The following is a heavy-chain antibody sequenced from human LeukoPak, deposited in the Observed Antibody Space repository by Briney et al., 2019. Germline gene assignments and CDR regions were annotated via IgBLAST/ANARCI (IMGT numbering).Heavy chain of an antibody. CDR3: AKRSRENYGDFDS. CDR2: ISSSSSYI. D-gene: IGHD4-17*01. CDR1: GFTFSSYS. Sequence: KPGGSLRLSCAASGFTFSSYSMNWVRQAPGKGLEWVSSISSSSSYIYYADSVKGRFTISRDNAKNSLYLQMNSLRAEDTAVYYCAKRSRENYGDFDSWGQGTLVTVSS. J-gene: IGHJ4*02. V-gene: IGHV3-21*01.